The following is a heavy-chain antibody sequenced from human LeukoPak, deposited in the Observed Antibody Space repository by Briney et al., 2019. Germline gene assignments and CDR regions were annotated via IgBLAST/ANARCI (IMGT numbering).Heavy chain of an antibody. Sequence: GGSLRLSCAASGFTFTSYWMNWVRQAPGKGLEWVANIKYDGSEEYYVVSVKGRFTISRDNAKNSLYLQMNSLRVEDTAVYYCARDGCSSTSCTLVDYWGQGTLVTVSS. J-gene: IGHJ4*02. V-gene: IGHV3-7*01. D-gene: IGHD2-2*01. CDR2: IKYDGSEE. CDR1: GFTFTSYW. CDR3: ARDGCSSTSCTLVDY.